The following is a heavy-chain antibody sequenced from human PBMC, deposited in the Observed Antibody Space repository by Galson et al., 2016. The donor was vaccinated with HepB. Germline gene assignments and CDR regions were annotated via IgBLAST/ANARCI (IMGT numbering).Heavy chain of an antibody. Sequence: SLRLSCAASGFTFSSYGMHWVRQAPGKGLEWVAVISYDGRNKYYANSVKGRFTISRDNSKNTLNLQMNSLRAEETAVYYCAKGGPGRITMVRGLDYWGQGTLVTVSS. J-gene: IGHJ4*02. V-gene: IGHV3-30*18. CDR3: AKGGPGRITMVRGLDY. D-gene: IGHD3-10*01. CDR1: GFTFSSYG. CDR2: ISYDGRNK.